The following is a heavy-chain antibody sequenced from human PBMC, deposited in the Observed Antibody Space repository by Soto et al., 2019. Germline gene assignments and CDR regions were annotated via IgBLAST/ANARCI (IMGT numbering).Heavy chain of an antibody. J-gene: IGHJ4*02. V-gene: IGHV3-11*03. Sequence: PGWSLRLSCSACGFTFSDYYMSWIRQAPGKGLEWVSYISSSSSYTNYADSVKGRFTISRDNAKNTLYLQMNSLRAEDTAVYYCASRSPTPGITISATDYFDYWGQGTLVTVSS. CDR3: ASRSPTPGITISATDYFDY. CDR1: GFTFSDYY. CDR2: ISSSSSYT. D-gene: IGHD3-3*01.